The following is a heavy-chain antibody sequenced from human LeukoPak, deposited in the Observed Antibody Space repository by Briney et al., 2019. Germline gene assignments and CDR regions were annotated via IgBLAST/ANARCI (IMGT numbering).Heavy chain of an antibody. CDR3: AKGLNRVGASSYFDY. V-gene: IGHV3-23*01. CDR1: GFSVSSFF. J-gene: IGHJ4*02. Sequence: PGGSLRLSCAASGFSVSSFFMSWVRQTPGEGLTWVSAISGSGGSTYYADSVKGRFTISRDNSKNTLYVQMNSLRAEDTAVYYCAKGLNRVGASSYFDYWGQGTLVTVSS. D-gene: IGHD1-26*01. CDR2: ISGSGGST.